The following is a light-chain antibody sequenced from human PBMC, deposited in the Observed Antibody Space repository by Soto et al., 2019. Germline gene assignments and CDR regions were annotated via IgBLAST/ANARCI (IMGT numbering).Light chain of an antibody. V-gene: IGKV3-20*01. Sequence: IVLTHSPCSLSLSPGYRATLSFMASQSVTTRVAWYQHKPGQAPTLLRSGASNRASGVPVRFSGSGSGTDFTLTITRLEPEDFALYYCQQYGGSPITFGLGTRLEIK. CDR1: QSVTTR. J-gene: IGKJ5*01. CDR3: QQYGGSPIT. CDR2: GAS.